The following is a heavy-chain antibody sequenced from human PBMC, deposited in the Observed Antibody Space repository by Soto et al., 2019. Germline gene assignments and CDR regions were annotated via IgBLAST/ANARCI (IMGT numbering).Heavy chain of an antibody. CDR2: VSANGDIT. D-gene: IGHD3-10*01. CDR1: GFTFSEYA. CDR3: ARGDRGGSGSPASYYFSGLDV. J-gene: IGHJ6*02. V-gene: IGHV3-23*01. Sequence: EVKVLESGGDLVQPGGSLRLSCVASGFTFSEYAMTWVRQAPGKGLDWVSSVSANGDITYYADSVKGRFTISRDNPNNTLLLQMNSLGAEDTALYYCARGDRGGSGSPASYYFSGLDVWGQGTTVIVSS.